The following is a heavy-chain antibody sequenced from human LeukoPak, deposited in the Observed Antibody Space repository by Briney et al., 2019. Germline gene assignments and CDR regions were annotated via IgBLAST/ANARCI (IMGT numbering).Heavy chain of an antibody. J-gene: IGHJ4*02. CDR1: GFTFSSYW. CDR2: INSDGSST. D-gene: IGHD6-13*01. Sequence: GALRLSCAASGFTFSSYWMHWVRKAPGKGLLWVSRINSDGSSTSYADSVKGRFTISRDNAKNTLYLQMNSLRAEDTAVYYCARRIAAAAAPYYFDYWGQGTLVTVSS. V-gene: IGHV3-74*01. CDR3: ARRIAAAAAPYYFDY.